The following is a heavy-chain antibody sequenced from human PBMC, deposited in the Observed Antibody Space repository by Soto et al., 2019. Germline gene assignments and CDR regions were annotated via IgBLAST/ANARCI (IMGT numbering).Heavy chain of an antibody. CDR2: IYYSGST. V-gene: IGHV4-31*03. D-gene: IGHD1-26*01. Sequence: SETLSLTCTVSGGSISSGGYYWSWIRQHPGKGLEWIGYIYYSGSTYYNPSLKSRVTISVDTSKNQFSLKLSSVTAADTAVYYCAREGELRASRAFDIWGQGTMVTVSS. CDR3: AREGELRASRAFDI. J-gene: IGHJ3*02. CDR1: GGSISSGGYY.